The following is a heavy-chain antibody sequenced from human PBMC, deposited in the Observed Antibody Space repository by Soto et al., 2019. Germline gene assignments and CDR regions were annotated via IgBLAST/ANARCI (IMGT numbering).Heavy chain of an antibody. CDR1: GFTFSSYS. J-gene: IGHJ3*02. V-gene: IGHV3-23*01. CDR2: ITANRGAT. CDR3: EKCMPTNWQYDAFHM. D-gene: IGHD2-8*01. Sequence: GGSLRLSCAASGFTFSSYSMSWVRQAPGKGLEWVAHITANRGATYYADSVKGRFTISKDTSRNTLYLQMNSLRAEDTALYYCEKCMPTNWQYDAFHMCGQGTMVTV.